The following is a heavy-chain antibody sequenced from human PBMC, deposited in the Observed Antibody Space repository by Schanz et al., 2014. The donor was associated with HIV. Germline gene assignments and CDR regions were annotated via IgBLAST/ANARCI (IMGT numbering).Heavy chain of an antibody. V-gene: IGHV3-11*01. D-gene: IGHD6-13*01. CDR1: GFTFNVYY. CDR2: ISDTGTTT. Sequence: QVQLVESGGGLVKPGGSLRLSCAASGFTFNVYYMTWIRQAPGKGLEWVSYISDTGTTTYYADSVNGRFTISRDNAKNSMFLQMNSLRGEDTAVYYCAREKDLGYSSTLGFWGQGTLVTVSS. CDR3: AREKDLGYSSTLGF. J-gene: IGHJ4*02.